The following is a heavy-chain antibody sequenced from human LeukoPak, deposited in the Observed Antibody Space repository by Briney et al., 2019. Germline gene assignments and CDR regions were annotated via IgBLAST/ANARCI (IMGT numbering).Heavy chain of an antibody. CDR3: ARRYDNTGYYVY. CDR1: GYSFANYW. Sequence: GESLKISCKGFGYSFANYWIAWVRQMPGKGLELMGIIYPGDSDTRYSPSFQGQVTISADKSINTAYLQWSSLKASDTATYYCARRYDNTGYYVYWGQGTPVTVSS. V-gene: IGHV5-51*01. J-gene: IGHJ4*02. D-gene: IGHD3-22*01. CDR2: IYPGDSDT.